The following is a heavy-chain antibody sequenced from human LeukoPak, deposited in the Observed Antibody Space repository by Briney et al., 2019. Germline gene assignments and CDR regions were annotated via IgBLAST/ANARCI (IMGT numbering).Heavy chain of an antibody. CDR1: GFTFSIFG. CDR2: IQYDGSNK. J-gene: IGHJ4*02. D-gene: IGHD5-18*01. CDR3: AKEGGYSYGLDY. V-gene: IGHV3-30*02. Sequence: GGSLRLSCAASGFTFSIFGMHWVRQAPGKGLEWVAYIQYDGSNKFYADSMKGRFTISRDNSNNMLYLQMNSLRPEDTAVYYCAKEGGYSYGLDYWGQGTLVTVSS.